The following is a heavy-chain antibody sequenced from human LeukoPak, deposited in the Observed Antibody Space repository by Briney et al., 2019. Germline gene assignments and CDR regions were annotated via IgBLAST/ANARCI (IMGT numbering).Heavy chain of an antibody. Sequence: ASVKVSCKASGYTFTSYGISWGRQAPGQGLEWMGWISAYNGNTNYAQKLQGRVTMTTDTSTGTAYMELRSLRSDDTAVYYRARDPTIAVADYYFDYWGQGTLVTVSS. D-gene: IGHD6-19*01. V-gene: IGHV1-18*01. CDR3: ARDPTIAVADYYFDY. CDR2: ISAYNGNT. J-gene: IGHJ4*02. CDR1: GYTFTSYG.